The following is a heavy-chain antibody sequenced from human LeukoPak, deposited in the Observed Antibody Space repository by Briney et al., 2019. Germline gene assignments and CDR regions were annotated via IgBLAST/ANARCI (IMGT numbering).Heavy chain of an antibody. CDR3: ARHGILGIAAAGVVDPAIQH. Sequence: SETLSLTCAVYGGSFSGYYWSWIRQPPGKGLEWIGEINHSGSTNYNPSLTSRVTISVDTSKNQFSLRLSSVTAADTAVYYCARHGILGIAAAGVVDPAIQHWGQGTLVTVSS. CDR1: GGSFSGYY. D-gene: IGHD6-13*01. J-gene: IGHJ1*01. V-gene: IGHV4-34*01. CDR2: INHSGST.